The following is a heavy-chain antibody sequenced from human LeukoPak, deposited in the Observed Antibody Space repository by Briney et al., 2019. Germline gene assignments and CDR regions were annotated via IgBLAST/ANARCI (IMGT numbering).Heavy chain of an antibody. CDR2: IYYSGST. Sequence: YLNWVRQHPGKGLEWIGYIYYSGSTYYNPSLKSRVTISVDTSKNQFSLKLSSVTAADTAVYYCARDRYYYDSSGYFRAPYYGMDVWGQGTTVTVSS. J-gene: IGHJ6*02. D-gene: IGHD3-22*01. CDR1: Y. CDR3: ARDRYYYDSSGYFRAPYYGMDV. V-gene: IGHV4-31*02.